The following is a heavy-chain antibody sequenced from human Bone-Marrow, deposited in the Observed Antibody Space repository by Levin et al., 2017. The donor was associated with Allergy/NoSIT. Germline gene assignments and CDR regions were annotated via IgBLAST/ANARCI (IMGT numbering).Heavy chain of an antibody. J-gene: IGHJ6*03. CDR1: GGTFNNYA. CDR2: IIPIFGTT. D-gene: IGHD3-3*01. Sequence: GASVKVSCKASGGTFNNYAFNWVRQAPGQGLEWMGGIIPIFGTTSYAQKFQGRLTITADKSTSTVYMELRSLRSGDTAVYYCASLGRITVFGTGFYMDVWGTGTTVTVSS. V-gene: IGHV1-69*06. CDR3: ASLGRITVFGTGFYMDV.